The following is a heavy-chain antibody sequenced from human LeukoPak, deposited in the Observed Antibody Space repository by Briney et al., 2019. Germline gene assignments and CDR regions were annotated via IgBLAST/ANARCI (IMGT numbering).Heavy chain of an antibody. Sequence: GGSLRLSCAASGFTFSSYSMNWVRQAPGKGLEWVSSISSSSSYIYYADSVKGRFTISRDNAKNSLYLQMNSLRAEDAAVYYCARTSSGPYYYYYGMDVWGQGTTVTVSS. CDR1: GFTFSSYS. CDR3: ARTSSGPYYYYYGMDV. D-gene: IGHD3-22*01. V-gene: IGHV3-21*01. J-gene: IGHJ6*02. CDR2: ISSSSSYI.